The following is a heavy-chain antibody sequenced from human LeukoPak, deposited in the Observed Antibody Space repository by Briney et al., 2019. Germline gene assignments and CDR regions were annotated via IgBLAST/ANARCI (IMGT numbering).Heavy chain of an antibody. V-gene: IGHV3-30*03. CDR3: ARANTVTTLDY. D-gene: IGHD4-11*01. Sequence: GGSLRLSCAASGFTFSSYGMSWVRQAPGKGLEWVAVISYDGSNKYYADSVKGRFTISRDNSKNTLYLQMNSLRAEDTAVYYCARANTVTTLDYWGQGTLVTVSS. J-gene: IGHJ4*02. CDR2: ISYDGSNK. CDR1: GFTFSSYG.